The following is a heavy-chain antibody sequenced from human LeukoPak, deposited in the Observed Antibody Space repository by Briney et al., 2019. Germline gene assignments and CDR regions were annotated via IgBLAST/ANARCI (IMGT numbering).Heavy chain of an antibody. CDR2: ISYSGST. CDR3: ARSTGVDAFAF. V-gene: IGHV4-38-2*02. CDR1: GYSISSGFY. Sequence: SETLSLTCTVSGYSISSGFYWGWIRQPPGKGLEWIGSISYSGSTYSSPSLKSRVTISVDTSRNQFSLKLSSVTAADTAVYYCARSTGVDAFAFWGARDSGHRLF. J-gene: IGHJ3*01. D-gene: IGHD2-8*02.